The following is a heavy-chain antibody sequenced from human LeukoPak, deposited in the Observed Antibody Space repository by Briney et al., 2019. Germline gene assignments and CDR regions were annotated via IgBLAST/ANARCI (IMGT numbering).Heavy chain of an antibody. CDR1: GFTLRNYW. Sequence: GGSLRLSXTGSGFTLRNYWMDWVRQVSGKRLVWVSRISGDGSVTNYADSVQGRFTISRDNAENILYLQINNLRSEDTAVYYCARYSSSSGGASYYLDYWGHGTLVTVSS. CDR2: ISGDGSVT. V-gene: IGHV3-74*01. D-gene: IGHD6-6*01. CDR3: ARYSSSSGGASYYLDY. J-gene: IGHJ4*01.